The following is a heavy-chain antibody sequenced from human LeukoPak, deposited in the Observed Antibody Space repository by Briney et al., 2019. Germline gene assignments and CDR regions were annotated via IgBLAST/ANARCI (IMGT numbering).Heavy chain of an antibody. CDR1: GFTFRSHW. V-gene: IGHV4-34*01. CDR3: ARFLGGSYYQGDD. D-gene: IGHD1-26*01. Sequence: GSLRLSCEASGFTFRSHWMSWVRQPPGKGLEWIGEINHSGSTNYNPSLKSRVTISVDTSKNQFSLKLSSVIAADTAVYYCARFLGGSYYQGDDWGQGTLVTVSS. CDR2: INHSGST. J-gene: IGHJ4*02.